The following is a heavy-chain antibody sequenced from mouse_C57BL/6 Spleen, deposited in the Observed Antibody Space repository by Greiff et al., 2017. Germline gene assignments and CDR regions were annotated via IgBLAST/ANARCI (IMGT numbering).Heavy chain of an antibody. D-gene: IGHD1-1*01. CDR1: GFSFTSHG. Sequence: VHLVESGPGLVAPSQSLSITCTVSGFSFTSHGVHWVRQPPGKGLEWLVVIWSDGSTTYNSEIKARLSISKDNSKSQVFLKMNSLQTDDTAMYYCARHGDYGSSFRYAMDYWGQGTSVTVSS. CDR2: IWSDGST. J-gene: IGHJ4*01. CDR3: ARHGDYGSSFRYAMDY. V-gene: IGHV2-6-1*01.